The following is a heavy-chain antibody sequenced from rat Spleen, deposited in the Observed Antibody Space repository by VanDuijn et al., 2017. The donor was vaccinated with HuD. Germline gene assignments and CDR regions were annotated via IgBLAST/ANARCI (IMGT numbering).Heavy chain of an antibody. Sequence: EVQLVESGGGLVQPGRSLKLSCAASGFTFSDYYMAWVRQAPKKGLEWVASISYEGSITYYGDSVKGRFTISRDNAKSTLYLQMDSLRSEDTATYYCTKSGEALDYWGQGVMVTVSS. D-gene: IGHD1-11*01. CDR3: TKSGEALDY. V-gene: IGHV5-22*01. J-gene: IGHJ2*01. CDR1: GFTFSDYY. CDR2: ISYEGSIT.